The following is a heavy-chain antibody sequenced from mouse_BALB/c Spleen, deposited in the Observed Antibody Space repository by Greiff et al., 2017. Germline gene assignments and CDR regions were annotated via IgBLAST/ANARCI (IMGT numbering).Heavy chain of an antibody. CDR1: GYALTNYW. Sequence: QVQLQQSGAELVRPGTSVKISCKASGYALTNYWLGWVKQRPGHGLEWIGDIYPGSGNTYYNEKFKGKATLTADKSSSTAYMQLSSLTSEDSAVYFCAREWDYGSSSSYYYAMDYWGQGTSVTVSS. CDR3: AREWDYGSSSSYYYAMDY. J-gene: IGHJ4*01. D-gene: IGHD1-1*01. CDR2: IYPGSGNT. V-gene: IGHV1-63*01.